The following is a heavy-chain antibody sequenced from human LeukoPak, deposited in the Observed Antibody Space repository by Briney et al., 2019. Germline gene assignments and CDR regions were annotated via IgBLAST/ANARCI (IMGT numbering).Heavy chain of an antibody. J-gene: IGHJ4*02. D-gene: IGHD6-6*01. CDR3: ARASIAARHFDY. V-gene: IGHV1-46*01. Sequence: ASVKVSCKASGYTFTSYYMLWVRQAPGQGLEWMGIINPSGGSTSYAQKFQGRVTMTRDMSTSTVYMELSSLRSEDTAVYYCARASIAARHFDYWGQGTLVTVSS. CDR2: INPSGGST. CDR1: GYTFTSYY.